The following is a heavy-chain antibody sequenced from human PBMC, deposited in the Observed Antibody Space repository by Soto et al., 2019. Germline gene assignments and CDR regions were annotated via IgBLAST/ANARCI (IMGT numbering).Heavy chain of an antibody. CDR3: ARAGFIAVAGTVFDY. V-gene: IGHV3-53*01. D-gene: IGHD6-19*01. CDR1: GFTVSSNY. J-gene: IGHJ4*02. Sequence: GGSLRLSCAASGFTVSSNYMSWVRQAPGKGLEWVSVIYSSGSTYYADSVKGRFTISRDNSKNTLYLQMNSLRAEDTAGYFCARAGFIAVAGTVFDYWGQGTLVTVSS. CDR2: IYSSGST.